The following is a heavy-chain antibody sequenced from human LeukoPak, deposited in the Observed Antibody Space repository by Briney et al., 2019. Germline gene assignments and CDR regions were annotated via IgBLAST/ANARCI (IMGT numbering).Heavy chain of an antibody. V-gene: IGHV3-7*01. D-gene: IGHD6-6*01. CDR3: AREWYSSSAYYGMDV. CDR1: GFTFSSYW. J-gene: IGHJ6*02. CDR2: IKQDGSEK. Sequence: GGSLRLSCAASGFTFSSYWMSWVRQAPGKGLEWVANIKQDGSEKYYVDSVKGRFTISRDNAKNSLYLQMNSLRVEDTAVYYCAREWYSSSAYYGMDVWGQGTTVTVSS.